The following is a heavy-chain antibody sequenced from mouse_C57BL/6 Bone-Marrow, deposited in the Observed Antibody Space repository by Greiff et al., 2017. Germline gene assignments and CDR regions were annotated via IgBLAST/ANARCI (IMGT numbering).Heavy chain of an antibody. V-gene: IGHV5-6*02. CDR2: ISSGGSYT. CDR3: ARRGGKYFDY. D-gene: IGHD2-1*01. Sequence: DVTLVESGGDLVKPGGTLKLSCAASGFSFSSYGMSLVRHTPDTRLELVAPISSGGSYTYYPDRVKGRFTISRDNAKNTLYLQMSSVKSEDTAMYYCARRGGKYFDYWGQGTTLTVSS. CDR1: GFSFSSYG. J-gene: IGHJ2*01.